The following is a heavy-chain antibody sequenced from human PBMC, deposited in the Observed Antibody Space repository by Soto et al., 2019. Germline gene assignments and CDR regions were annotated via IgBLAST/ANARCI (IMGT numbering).Heavy chain of an antibody. V-gene: IGHV4-31*03. CDR2: IYYSGST. CDR1: GGSISSGGYD. CDR3: PRDSSSGLYGVDY. D-gene: IGHD6-19*01. J-gene: IGHJ4*02. Sequence: SETLSLTCTVSGGSISSGGYDWSWSRQHPGKGLEWIGYIYYSGSTYYNPSLKSRVTISVDTSKNQFSLKLSSVTAADTAVYSCPRDSSSGLYGVDYWGQGTLVTVSS.